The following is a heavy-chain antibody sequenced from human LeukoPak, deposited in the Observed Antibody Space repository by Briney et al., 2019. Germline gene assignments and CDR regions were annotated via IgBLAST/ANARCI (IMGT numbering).Heavy chain of an antibody. J-gene: IGHJ6*02. D-gene: IGHD6-19*01. V-gene: IGHV3-9*01. CDR2: ISWDSYNI. CDR1: GFTFDDYA. CDR3: ARGNRDSSGFYYYYGMDV. Sequence: GGSLRLSCAASGFTFDDYAMFWVRQAPGMGLEWVSGISWDSYNIGYAASVKGRFTISRDNAKNSLYLQMSSLRGDDTAFYYCARGNRDSSGFYYYYGMDVWGQGTTVTVSS.